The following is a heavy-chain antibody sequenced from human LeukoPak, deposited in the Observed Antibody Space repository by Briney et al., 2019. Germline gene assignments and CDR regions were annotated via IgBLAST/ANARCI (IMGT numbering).Heavy chain of an antibody. V-gene: IGHV3-48*04. Sequence: PGGSLRLSCAASGFIFSSYSMNWVRQAPGKGLEWVSYISSSGSTIYYADSVKGRFTISRDNAKNSLYLQMNSLRAEDTAVYYCARLGSSWYGIYYYYYMDVWGKGTTVTISS. CDR2: ISSSGSTI. CDR3: ARLGSSWYGIYYYYYMDV. CDR1: GFIFSSYS. J-gene: IGHJ6*03. D-gene: IGHD6-13*01.